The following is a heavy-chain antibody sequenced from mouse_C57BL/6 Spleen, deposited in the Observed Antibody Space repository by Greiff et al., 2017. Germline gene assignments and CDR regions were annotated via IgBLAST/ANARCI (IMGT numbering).Heavy chain of an antibody. J-gene: IGHJ1*03. CDR2: IRSKSSNYAT. CDR3: VRGGPYYDYDGYWYFDV. Sequence: EVQVVESGGGLVQPKGSLKLSCAASGFTFNTYAMHWVRQAPGKGLEWVARIRSKSSNYATYYADSVKDRFTISRDDSQSMLYLQMNNLKTEDTAMYYCVRGGPYYDYDGYWYFDVWGTGTTVTVSS. CDR1: GFTFNTYA. D-gene: IGHD2-4*01. V-gene: IGHV10-3*01.